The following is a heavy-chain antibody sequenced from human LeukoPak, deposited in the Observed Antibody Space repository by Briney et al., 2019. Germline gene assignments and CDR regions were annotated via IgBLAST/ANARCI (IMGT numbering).Heavy chain of an antibody. CDR3: ARGIVVVVAATSNWFDP. CDR2: ISYDGSNK. CDR1: GFTFSGFA. D-gene: IGHD2-15*01. V-gene: IGHV3-30*04. Sequence: GGSLRLSCAASGFTFSGFAMSWIRQAPGKGLEWVAVISYDGSNKYYADSVKGRFTISRDNSKNTLYLQMNSLRAEDTAVYYCARGIVVVVAATSNWFDPWGQGTLVTVSS. J-gene: IGHJ5*02.